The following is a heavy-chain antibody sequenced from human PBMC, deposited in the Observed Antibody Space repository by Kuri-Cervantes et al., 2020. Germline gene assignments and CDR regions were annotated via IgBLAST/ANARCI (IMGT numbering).Heavy chain of an antibody. D-gene: IGHD3-16*01. CDR2: ISYDGSNK. Sequence: GESLKISCAASGFTFSSYGMHWVRQAPGKGLEWVAVISYDGSNKYYADSVKGRFTISRDNSKNTLYLQMNSLRVEDTAVYYCAKDEGEMDVWGQGTTVTVSS. CDR1: GFTFSSYG. J-gene: IGHJ6*02. CDR3: AKDEGEMDV. V-gene: IGHV3-30*18.